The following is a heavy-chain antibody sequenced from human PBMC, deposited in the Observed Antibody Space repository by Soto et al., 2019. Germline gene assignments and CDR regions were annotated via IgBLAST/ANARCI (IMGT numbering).Heavy chain of an antibody. CDR1: GFTLSSYG. CDR3: ARDLRITMLRGPSPGY. CDR2: IWYDGGNK. D-gene: IGHD3-10*01. Sequence: GGSLRLSWAASGFTLSSYGMHWVRQAPGKGLEWVALIWYDGGNKYYADSVKGRFTISRDNSKNTLYLQMNSLRAEDTAVYYCARDLRITMLRGPSPGYWGQGTLVTVSS. J-gene: IGHJ4*02. V-gene: IGHV3-33*01.